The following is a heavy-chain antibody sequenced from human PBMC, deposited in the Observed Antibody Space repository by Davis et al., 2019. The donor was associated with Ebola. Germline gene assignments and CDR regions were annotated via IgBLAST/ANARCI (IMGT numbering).Heavy chain of an antibody. CDR1: GFTFDDYA. CDR3: ARDTPFTDTYGMDV. Sequence: GGSLTLSCAPSGFTFDDYAMHWVRPAPGKGLEWVSGISWNSGSIGYADSVKGRFTISRDNAKNSLYLQMNSLRAEDTALYYCARDTPFTDTYGMDVWGQGTTVTVSS. V-gene: IGHV3-9*01. D-gene: IGHD4-11*01. J-gene: IGHJ6*02. CDR2: ISWNSGSI.